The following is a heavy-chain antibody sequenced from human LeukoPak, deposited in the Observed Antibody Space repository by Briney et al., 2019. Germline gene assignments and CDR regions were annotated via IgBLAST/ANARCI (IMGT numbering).Heavy chain of an antibody. Sequence: SETLSLTCTVSGESISGFYWNWIRQPAGKGLEWIGYVYGSGYTNYNPSLKSRVTMSIDTSKNHFSLKLTSVTAADTATYYCARETSLAGFASGLGFNYWGQGILFTVSS. CDR3: ARETSLAGFASGLGFNY. CDR2: VYGSGYT. V-gene: IGHV4-59*01. CDR1: GESISGFY. D-gene: IGHD6-19*01. J-gene: IGHJ4*02.